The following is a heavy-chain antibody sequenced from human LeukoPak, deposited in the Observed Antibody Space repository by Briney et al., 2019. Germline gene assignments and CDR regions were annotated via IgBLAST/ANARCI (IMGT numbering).Heavy chain of an antibody. CDR2: INHSGST. Sequence: SETLSLTCAVYGGSFSGYYWSWIRQPPGKGLEWIGEINHSGSTNYNPSLKSRVTISVDTSKNQFSLKLSSVTAADTAVYYCAREFGPYSSSLDYWGQGTLVTVSS. CDR3: AREFGPYSSSLDY. CDR1: GGSFSGYY. J-gene: IGHJ4*02. V-gene: IGHV4-34*01. D-gene: IGHD6-13*01.